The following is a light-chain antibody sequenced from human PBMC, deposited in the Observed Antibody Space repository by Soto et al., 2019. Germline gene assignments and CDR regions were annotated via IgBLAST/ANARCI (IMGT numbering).Light chain of an antibody. Sequence: SYELTQPPSVSVSPGQTARIHCSGDALPKQYAYWYQQKPGQAPVLVIYKDSERPSGIPERFSGSSSGTTVTLTISGVQAEDEADYYRQSADSSGTYLFGGGTKVTAL. CDR1: ALPKQY. CDR2: KDS. V-gene: IGLV3-25*02. J-gene: IGLJ2*01. CDR3: QSADSSGTYL.